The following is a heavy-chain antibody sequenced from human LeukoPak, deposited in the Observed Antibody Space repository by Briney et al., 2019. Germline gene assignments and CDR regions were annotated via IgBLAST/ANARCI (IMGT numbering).Heavy chain of an antibody. Sequence: GGSLRLSCAASGFTFSSYAMSWVRQAPGKGLEWVSAISGSGGSTYYADSVKGRFTISRDNAKNSLYLQMNSLRAEDTAVYYCARGRRIAAAGHYWGQGTLVTVSS. J-gene: IGHJ4*02. CDR1: GFTFSSYA. CDR2: ISGSGGST. V-gene: IGHV3-23*01. CDR3: ARGRRIAAAGHY. D-gene: IGHD6-13*01.